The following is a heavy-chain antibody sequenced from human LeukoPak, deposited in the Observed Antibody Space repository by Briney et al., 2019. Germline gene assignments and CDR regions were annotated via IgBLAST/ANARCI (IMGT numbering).Heavy chain of an antibody. CDR1: GFTVSSNY. CDR2: IYSGGST. Sequence: GGSLRLSCAASGFTVSSNYMSWVRQAPGKGLEWVSVIYSGGSTYYADSVKGRFTISRDNSKNTLYLQMNSLRAKDTAVYYCATTHGGNSMFGYWGQGTLVTVSS. V-gene: IGHV3-53*01. J-gene: IGHJ4*02. D-gene: IGHD4-23*01. CDR3: ATTHGGNSMFGY.